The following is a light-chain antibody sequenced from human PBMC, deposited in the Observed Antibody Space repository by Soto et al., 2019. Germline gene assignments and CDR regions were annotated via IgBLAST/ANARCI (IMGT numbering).Light chain of an antibody. Sequence: DIPLTQSPTCLSGSLSESVPDTCRASLPISNYLAWYQQKPGKIPNLLIYAASTLQAGVPSRFSGSGSGTDFTLTISRLQPEDFTTYYCQQSYYKTQRFGQGSKVDIK. CDR1: LPISNY. J-gene: IGKJ1*01. CDR2: AAS. V-gene: IGKV1-27*01. CDR3: QQSYYKTQR.